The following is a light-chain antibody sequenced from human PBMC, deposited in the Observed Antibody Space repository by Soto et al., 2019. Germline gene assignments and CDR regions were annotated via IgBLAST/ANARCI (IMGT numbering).Light chain of an antibody. Sequence: QSALTQPPSVSRAPGQTVTMSCSGSDTNIGGEYDVHWSQQVPGTAPKLLIHSNYLRSSGVPDRFSASKSVTSASMAIIGLQADDEADYYCQSYDTRLGDWVFGGGTKVTVL. J-gene: IGLJ3*02. V-gene: IGLV1-40*01. CDR1: DTNIGGEYD. CDR2: SNY. CDR3: QSYDTRLGDWV.